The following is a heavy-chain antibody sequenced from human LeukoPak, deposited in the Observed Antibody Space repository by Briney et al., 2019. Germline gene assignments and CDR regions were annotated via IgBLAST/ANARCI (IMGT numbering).Heavy chain of an antibody. CDR2: IKPDASEK. CDR1: KFSFNNYW. J-gene: IGHJ4*02. V-gene: IGHV3-7*01. Sequence: GGSLRLSCVGSKFSFNNYWMNWVRQAPGKGLEWVANIKPDASEKSYVDSVKGRFTISRDNAENSLYLQMSSLRAEDTVTYYCTTVSGTSGGASHFWGQGTLVTVSS. CDR3: TTVSGTSGGASHF. D-gene: IGHD6-25*01.